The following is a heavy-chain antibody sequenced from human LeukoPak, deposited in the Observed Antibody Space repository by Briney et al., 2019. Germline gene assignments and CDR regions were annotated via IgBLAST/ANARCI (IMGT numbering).Heavy chain of an antibody. J-gene: IGHJ4*02. Sequence: GGSLRLSCAASGFTFSSFPMHWVRQVPGKGLEYVSAISSTGETSYYANSVKDRFTISRDNSKNTLYLQMGSLRTEDMAVYYCARVMSGSGCKYFDYWGQGTLVTVSS. D-gene: IGHD3-10*01. CDR3: ARVMSGSGCKYFDY. V-gene: IGHV3-64*01. CDR2: ISSTGETS. CDR1: GFTFSSFP.